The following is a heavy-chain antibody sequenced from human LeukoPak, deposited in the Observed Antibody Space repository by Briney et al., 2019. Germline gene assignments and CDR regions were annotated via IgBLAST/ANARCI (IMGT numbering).Heavy chain of an antibody. Sequence: SETLSLTCAVSGGSINSSNWWSWVRQPPGKGLEWIGEIYHSGSTKCNPSLKGRVTISVDKSKNQFSLKLNSVTAADTAVYYCAREVGRGLFDYWGQGTLVTVSS. CDR2: IYHSGST. CDR3: AREVGRGLFDY. CDR1: GGSINSSNW. V-gene: IGHV4-4*02. D-gene: IGHD1-26*01. J-gene: IGHJ4*02.